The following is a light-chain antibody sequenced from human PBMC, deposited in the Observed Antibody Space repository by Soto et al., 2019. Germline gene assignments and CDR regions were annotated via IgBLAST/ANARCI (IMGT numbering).Light chain of an antibody. CDR1: QGISNW. V-gene: IGKV1-5*03. Sequence: DIQMTQSPSTLSASVGDRVTITCRASQGISNWLAWYQQKPGKAPKLLIYKASSLESGVPSRFSGSGSGTEFTLTISGLQPDDSATYYCQGFDSYSSTFGQGTKLEIK. CDR2: KAS. CDR3: QGFDSYSST. J-gene: IGKJ2*01.